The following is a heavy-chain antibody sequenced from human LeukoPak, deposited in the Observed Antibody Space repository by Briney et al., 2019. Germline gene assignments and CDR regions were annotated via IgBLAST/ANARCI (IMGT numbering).Heavy chain of an antibody. J-gene: IGHJ4*02. Sequence: SETLSLTCAVYGVSFSGYYWSWIRQPPGKGLEWVGEINHSGSTNYNPSLKSRLTISVDTSKNQFSLKLSSVTAADTAVYYCARAYYYDSSGYYLGLDYWGQGTLVTVSS. CDR1: GVSFSGYY. CDR2: INHSGST. V-gene: IGHV4-34*01. D-gene: IGHD3-22*01. CDR3: ARAYYYDSSGYYLGLDY.